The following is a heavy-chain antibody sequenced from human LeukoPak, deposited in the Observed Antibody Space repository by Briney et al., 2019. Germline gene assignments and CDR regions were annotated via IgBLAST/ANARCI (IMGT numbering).Heavy chain of an antibody. V-gene: IGHV4-39*07. CDR1: GGSISSASYF. CDR2: IYYSGST. CDR3: SRRDCSRTDCFYWYFDL. D-gene: IGHD2-2*01. Sequence: SETLSLTCSVLGGSISSASYFWSFIRQPPGKGLEWIGSIYYSGSTYYNPSLKSRVTISVDTSKNEFSLKLRSVTAADTAVYYCSRRDCSRTDCFYWYFDLWGRGALLTVSS. J-gene: IGHJ2*01.